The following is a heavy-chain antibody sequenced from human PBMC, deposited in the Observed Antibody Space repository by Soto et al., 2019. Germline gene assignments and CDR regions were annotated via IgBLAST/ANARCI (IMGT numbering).Heavy chain of an antibody. D-gene: IGHD2-15*01. CDR3: ARGQDCSGGSCYSDY. J-gene: IGHJ4*02. V-gene: IGHV1-2*04. Sequence: ASVKVSCKASGYTFTGYYMHWVRQAPGQGLEWMGWINPNSGGTNYAQKFQGWVTMTRDTSISTAYMELSRLRSDDTAVYYCARGQDCSGGSCYSDYWGQGTLVTVSS. CDR1: GYTFTGYY. CDR2: INPNSGGT.